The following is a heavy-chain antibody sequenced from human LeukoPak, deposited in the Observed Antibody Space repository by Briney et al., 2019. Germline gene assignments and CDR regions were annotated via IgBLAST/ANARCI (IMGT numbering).Heavy chain of an antibody. Sequence: QTGGSLRLSCAASGFTFSSYAMSWVRQAPGKGLEWVSAISGSGGSTYYADSVKGRFTVSRDDSKSTLYLQMNSLRAEDTAVYYCAKGYFGSGSYYFDYWGQGTLVTVSS. D-gene: IGHD3-10*01. J-gene: IGHJ4*02. V-gene: IGHV3-23*01. CDR3: AKGYFGSGSYYFDY. CDR2: ISGSGGST. CDR1: GFTFSSYA.